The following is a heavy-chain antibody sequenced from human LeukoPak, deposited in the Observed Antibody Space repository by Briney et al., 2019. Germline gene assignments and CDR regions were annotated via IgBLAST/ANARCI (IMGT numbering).Heavy chain of an antibody. CDR2: MNPNSGNT. Sequence: ASVKVSCKASGYTFTSYDINWVRQATGQGLEWMGWMNPNSGNTNYAQKLQGRVTMTTDTSTSTAYMELRSLRSDDTAVYYCAREGNDYGDYWGFFDYWGQGTLVTVSS. V-gene: IGHV1-18*01. J-gene: IGHJ4*02. CDR1: GYTFTSYD. D-gene: IGHD4-17*01. CDR3: AREGNDYGDYWGFFDY.